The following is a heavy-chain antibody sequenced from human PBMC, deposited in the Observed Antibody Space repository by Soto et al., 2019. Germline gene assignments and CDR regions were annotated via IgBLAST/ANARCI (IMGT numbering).Heavy chain of an antibody. V-gene: IGHV1-18*01. Sequence: ASVKVSCKASGYTFTSYGISWVRQAPGQGLEWMGWISAYNGNTNYAQKLQGRVTMTTDTSTSTAYMELRSLRSDDTAVYYCARDPMPYGDYGERWFDPWGQGTLVTVSS. D-gene: IGHD4-17*01. CDR2: ISAYNGNT. CDR3: ARDPMPYGDYGERWFDP. CDR1: GYTFTSYG. J-gene: IGHJ5*02.